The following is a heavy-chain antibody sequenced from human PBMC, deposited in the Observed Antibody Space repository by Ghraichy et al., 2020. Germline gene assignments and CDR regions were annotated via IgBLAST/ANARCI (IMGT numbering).Heavy chain of an antibody. CDR1: GGSISSYY. J-gene: IGHJ4*02. V-gene: IGHV4-59*08. CDR3: ARHYSAAYCGGDCFIDY. Sequence: SETLSLTCTVSGGSISSYYWSWIRQPPGKGLEWIGYIYYSGSTNYNPSLKSRVTISVDTSKNQFSLKLSSVTAADTAVYYCARHYSAAYCGGDCFIDYWGQGTLVTVSS. CDR2: IYYSGST. D-gene: IGHD2-21*02.